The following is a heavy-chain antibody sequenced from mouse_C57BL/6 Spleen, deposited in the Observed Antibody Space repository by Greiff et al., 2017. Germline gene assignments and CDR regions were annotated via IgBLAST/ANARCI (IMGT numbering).Heavy chain of an antibody. CDR2: IDPETGGT. D-gene: IGHD1-1*01. Sequence: VQLQQSGAELVRPGASVTLSCKASGYTFTDYEMHWVKQTPVHGLEWIGAIDPETGGTAYNQKFKGKAILTADKSSSTAYMELRSLTSEDSAVYYCTSRRVSTTVVATDFDYWGQGTTLTVSS. CDR1: GYTFTDYE. CDR3: TSRRVSTTVVATDFDY. V-gene: IGHV1-15*01. J-gene: IGHJ2*01.